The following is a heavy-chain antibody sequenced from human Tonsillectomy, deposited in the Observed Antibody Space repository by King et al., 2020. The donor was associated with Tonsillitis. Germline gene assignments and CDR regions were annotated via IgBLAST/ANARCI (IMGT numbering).Heavy chain of an antibody. V-gene: IGHV3-30*18. Sequence: VQLVESGGGVVQPGRSLKLSCAASGFTFSSFGMHWVRQAPGKGLEWVAVISFDGSKTYYTDSVKGRFTISRDNSKSTLSLQMTRLRVEDTAVYYCAKPLWKDYSIDGFDNW. J-gene: IGHJ3*02. CDR1: GFTFSSFG. D-gene: IGHD1-1*01. CDR2: ISFDGSKT. CDR3: AKPLWKDYSIDGFDN.